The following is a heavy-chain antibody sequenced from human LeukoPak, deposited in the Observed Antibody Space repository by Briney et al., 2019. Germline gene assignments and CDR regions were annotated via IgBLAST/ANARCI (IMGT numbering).Heavy chain of an antibody. V-gene: IGHV1-2*02. CDR1: GYTFTGYY. CDR3: ARDPEDIVATTTFDY. CDR2: INPNSGGT. D-gene: IGHD5-12*01. Sequence: ASVKVSCKASGYTFTGYYMHWVRQAPGQGLEWMGWINPNSGGTNYAQKFQGRVTMTRDTSISTAYMELSRLRSDDTAVYYCARDPEDIVATTTFDYWGQGTLVTVSS. J-gene: IGHJ4*02.